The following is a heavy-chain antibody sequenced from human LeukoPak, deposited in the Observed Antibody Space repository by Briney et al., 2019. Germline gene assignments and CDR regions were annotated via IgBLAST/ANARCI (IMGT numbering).Heavy chain of an antibody. Sequence: GGSLRLSCAASGFTFSSYSMNWVRQAPGKGLEWVSGISAGGETTFYADSVRGRLTISRDNSKNTLYLQMNSLRADDTAVYYCAKSLLTTATGTGRAFDIWGQGTMVTVSS. CDR1: GFTFSSYS. V-gene: IGHV3-23*01. D-gene: IGHD1-1*01. CDR3: AKSLLTTATGTGRAFDI. CDR2: ISAGGETT. J-gene: IGHJ3*02.